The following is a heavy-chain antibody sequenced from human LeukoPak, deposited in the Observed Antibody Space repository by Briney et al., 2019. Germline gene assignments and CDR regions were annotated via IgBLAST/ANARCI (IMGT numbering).Heavy chain of an antibody. Sequence: SETLSLTCTVSGGSISSYYWSWIRQPPGKGLEWIGYIYYSGSTNYNPSLKSRVTISVDTPKNQISLQLSSVTAADTAVYYCARVGGAEPYYYYYMDVWGKGTTVTVSS. CDR2: IYYSGST. D-gene: IGHD1-14*01. CDR3: ARVGGAEPYYYYYMDV. J-gene: IGHJ6*03. CDR1: GGSISSYY. V-gene: IGHV4-59*08.